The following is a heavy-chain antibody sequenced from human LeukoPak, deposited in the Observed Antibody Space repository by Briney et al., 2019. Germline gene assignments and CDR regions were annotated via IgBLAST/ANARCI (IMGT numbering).Heavy chain of an antibody. D-gene: IGHD3-3*01. J-gene: IGHJ2*01. Sequence: GGSLRLSCAASGFTFSTYWMNWVRPAPGEGLEWVANIKQDGSEKYYVDSVKGRFTLSRDSAKNSLYLQMNSLRAEDTAVYYCARAEWSNWYFDLWGRGTLVTVSS. CDR3: ARAEWSNWYFDL. V-gene: IGHV3-7*03. CDR2: IKQDGSEK. CDR1: GFTFSTYW.